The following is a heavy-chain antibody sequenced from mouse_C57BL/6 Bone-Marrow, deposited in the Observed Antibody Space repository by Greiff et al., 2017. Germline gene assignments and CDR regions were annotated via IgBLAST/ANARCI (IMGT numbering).Heavy chain of an antibody. Sequence: QVQLQQSGAELVRPGASVKLSCKASGYTFTDYYINWVQQRPGQGLEWIARIYPGSGNTYYNEKFKGKATLTAEKSSSTAYMQLSSLTSEDSAVYFCARRGNDLDDWGQGTTVTVSA. V-gene: IGHV1-76*01. CDR1: GYTFTDYY. CDR3: ARRGNDLDD. CDR2: IYPGSGNT. J-gene: IGHJ2*01.